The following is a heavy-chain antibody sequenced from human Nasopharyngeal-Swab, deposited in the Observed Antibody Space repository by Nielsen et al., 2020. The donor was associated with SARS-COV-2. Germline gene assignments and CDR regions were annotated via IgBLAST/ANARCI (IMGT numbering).Heavy chain of an antibody. D-gene: IGHD6-6*01. Sequence: SETLSLTCTVSGGSISSSSYYWGWIRQPPGKGLEWIGSIYYSGSTYYNPSLKSRVTISVDTSKNQFSLKLSSVTAADTAVYYCARLPAARLFDYWGQGTLVTVSS. CDR2: IYYSGST. J-gene: IGHJ4*02. CDR3: ARLPAARLFDY. CDR1: GGSISSSSYY. V-gene: IGHV4-39*01.